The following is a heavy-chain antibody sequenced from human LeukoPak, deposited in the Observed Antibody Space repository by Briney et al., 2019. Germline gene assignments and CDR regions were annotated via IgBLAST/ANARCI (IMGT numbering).Heavy chain of an antibody. CDR1: GYTFNSYG. CDR2: IHTYNGHT. J-gene: IGHJ4*02. D-gene: IGHD6-13*01. Sequence: ASVKVSCKSSGYTFNSYGITWVRQAPGQGLEWLGWIHTYNGHTNYAQKLQGRVTMTTDTSTSTAYMELRSLRSDDTAVYYCARRGVGTSSSWYYFDYWGQGTLVTVSS. CDR3: ARRGVGTSSSWYYFDY. V-gene: IGHV1-18*01.